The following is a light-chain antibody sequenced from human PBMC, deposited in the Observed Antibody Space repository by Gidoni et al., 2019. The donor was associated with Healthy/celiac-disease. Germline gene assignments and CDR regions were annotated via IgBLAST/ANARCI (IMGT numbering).Light chain of an antibody. V-gene: IGKV4-1*01. CDR1: QSVLYSHNNKNY. CDR2: WAS. J-gene: IGKJ4*01. Sequence: IVMTQSPDSLAVSLVERATINCKSSQSVLYSHNNKNYLAWYQQKPGQPPKLLIYWASTRESGVPDRFSGSGSGTDFTLTISSLQAEDVAVYYCQQYYSTPLTFGGGTKVEIK. CDR3: QQYYSTPLT.